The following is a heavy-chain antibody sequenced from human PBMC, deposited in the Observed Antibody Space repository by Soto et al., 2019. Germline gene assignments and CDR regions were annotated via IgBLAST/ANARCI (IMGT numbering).Heavy chain of an antibody. CDR1: GFTFTDYA. CDR3: ARSTTVPTSARCYFAS. J-gene: IGHJ4*02. V-gene: IGHV3-30*04. CDR2: ISYEGNYK. D-gene: IGHD4-17*01. Sequence: QVQLVESGGGVVQPGGSLRLSCAASGFTFTDYAMHWVRQAPGEGQEWVAAISYEGNYKHYADSVEGRFTISRGNYKTTLHLQMNTLTTEHRAVCYCARSTTVPTSARCYFASWGQGTLVTVSS.